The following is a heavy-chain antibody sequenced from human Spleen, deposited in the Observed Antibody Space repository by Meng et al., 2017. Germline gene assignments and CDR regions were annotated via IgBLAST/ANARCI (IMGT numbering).Heavy chain of an antibody. CDR3: LRGSGGSV. D-gene: IGHD3-10*01. V-gene: IGHV4-30-4*01. J-gene: IGHJ1*01. CDR2: IYYSGST. Sequence: QVQLQESGPGLVKPSQTLSLTCTVSGGSISSGDYYWSWIRQPPGRGLEWIGYIYYSGSTYYNPSLRSRVTISVDTSKNQFSLILTSVTAADTAVYHCLRGSGGSVWGQGTLVTVSS. CDR1: GGSISSGDYY.